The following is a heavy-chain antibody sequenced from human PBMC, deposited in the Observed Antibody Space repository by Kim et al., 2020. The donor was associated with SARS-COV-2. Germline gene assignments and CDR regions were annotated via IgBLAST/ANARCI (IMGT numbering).Heavy chain of an antibody. Sequence: SETLSLTCTVSGGSVSSGSYYWSWIRQPPGKGLEWIGYIYYSGSTNYNPSLKSRVTISVDTSKNQFSLKLSPVTAADTAVYYCARFPNYYDSSGLDYWGQGTLVTVSS. J-gene: IGHJ4*02. CDR2: IYYSGST. D-gene: IGHD3-22*01. CDR3: ARFPNYYDSSGLDY. V-gene: IGHV4-61*01. CDR1: GGSVSSGSYY.